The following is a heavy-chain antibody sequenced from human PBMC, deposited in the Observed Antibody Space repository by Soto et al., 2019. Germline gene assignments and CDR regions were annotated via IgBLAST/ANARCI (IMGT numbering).Heavy chain of an antibody. CDR3: ERAFRGGVVITTTSARIDC. V-gene: IGHV1-46*01. D-gene: IGHD3-3*01. Sequence: QVQLVQSGAEVKKPGASVKVSCKASGYAFTDFYMHWVRQAPGQGLEWMGVISPDGGSSIYSQKCPARITMTRDTSTATVHMELSSLRSEDTAMYYGERAFRGGVVITTTSARIDCWGEGTLVTVSP. CDR2: ISPDGGSS. J-gene: IGHJ4*02. CDR1: GYAFTDFY.